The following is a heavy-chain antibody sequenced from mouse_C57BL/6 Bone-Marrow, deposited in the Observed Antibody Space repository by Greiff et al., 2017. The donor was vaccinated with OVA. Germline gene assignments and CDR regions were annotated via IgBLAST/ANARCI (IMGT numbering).Heavy chain of an antibody. CDR1: GYTFTSYD. CDR2: IYPRDGST. V-gene: IGHV1-85*01. Sequence: VQLVESGPELVKPGASVKLSCKASGYTFTSYDINWVKQRPGQGLEWIGWIYPRDGSTKYNEKFKGKATLTVDTSSSTAYMELHSLTSEDSAVYFCARDTTVVASYFDYWGQGTTLTVSS. CDR3: ARDTTVVASYFDY. D-gene: IGHD1-1*01. J-gene: IGHJ2*01.